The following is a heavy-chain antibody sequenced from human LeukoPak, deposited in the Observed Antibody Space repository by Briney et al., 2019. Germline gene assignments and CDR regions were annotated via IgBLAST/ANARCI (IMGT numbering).Heavy chain of an antibody. Sequence: GGSLRLSCAASGFTFSSYSMNWVRQAPGKGLEWVSSISSDSTYINYADSVKGRFTISRDNAKNSLYLQMNCLRGEDTAVYYCARDYYGDYYFDFWGQGTLVTVSS. CDR2: ISSDSTYI. J-gene: IGHJ4*02. D-gene: IGHD4-17*01. V-gene: IGHV3-21*01. CDR1: GFTFSSYS. CDR3: ARDYYGDYYFDF.